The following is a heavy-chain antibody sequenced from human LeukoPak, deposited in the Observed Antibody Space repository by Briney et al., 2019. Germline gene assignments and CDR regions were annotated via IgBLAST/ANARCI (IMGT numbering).Heavy chain of an antibody. Sequence: SETLSLTCTVSGGSISSGGYYWSWIRQHPGKGLEWIGYIYYSGSTYYNPSLKSRVTISVDTSKNLFSLKLSSVTAADTAVYYCARGVDSYGSNYFDYWGQGTLVTVSS. CDR2: IYYSGST. D-gene: IGHD5-18*01. CDR1: GGSISSGGYY. J-gene: IGHJ4*02. CDR3: ARGVDSYGSNYFDY. V-gene: IGHV4-31*03.